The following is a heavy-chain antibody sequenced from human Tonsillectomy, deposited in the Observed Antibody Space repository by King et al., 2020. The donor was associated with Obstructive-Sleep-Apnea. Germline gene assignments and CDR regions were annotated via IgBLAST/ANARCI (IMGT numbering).Heavy chain of an antibody. J-gene: IGHJ4*02. CDR1: GYTFSSYG. CDR3: AKEGDVLRWFGELFDY. D-gene: IGHD3-10*01. V-gene: IGHV3-30*18. CDR2: ISYDGSNK. Sequence: VQLVESGGGVVQPGRSLRLSCAASGYTFSSYGMHWVRQAPGKGLEWVAVISYDGSNKYYADSVKGRFTISRDNSKNTLYLQMNSLRAEDTAVYYCAKEGDVLRWFGELFDYWGQGTLVTVSS.